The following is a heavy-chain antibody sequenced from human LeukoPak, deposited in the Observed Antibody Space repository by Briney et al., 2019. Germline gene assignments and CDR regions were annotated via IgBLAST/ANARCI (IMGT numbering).Heavy chain of an antibody. J-gene: IGHJ3*02. Sequence: GESLKISCKGSGYSFTSYWIGWVRQMPEKGLEWMGIIYSPSFQGQVTISADKSISTAYLQWSSLKASDTAMYYCARHVDGYCSSTSCYTSAFDIWGQGTMVTVSS. CDR3: ARHVDGYCSSTSCYTSAFDI. V-gene: IGHV5-51*01. D-gene: IGHD2-2*02. CDR2: IY. CDR1: GYSFTSYW.